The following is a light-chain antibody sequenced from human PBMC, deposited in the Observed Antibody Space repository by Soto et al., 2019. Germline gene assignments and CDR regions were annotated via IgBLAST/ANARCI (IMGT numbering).Light chain of an antibody. V-gene: IGKV3-20*01. Sequence: EIVLTQSPGTLSMSPGERVTLSCRASQSVSSSFLAWYQQKAGHAPRLLIYGTSSRATGIPDRFSGSGSGTDFTLTISRLEPEDCAVYYCQQYGGSPYTFGQGTKLEIK. CDR1: QSVSSSF. CDR3: QQYGGSPYT. CDR2: GTS. J-gene: IGKJ2*01.